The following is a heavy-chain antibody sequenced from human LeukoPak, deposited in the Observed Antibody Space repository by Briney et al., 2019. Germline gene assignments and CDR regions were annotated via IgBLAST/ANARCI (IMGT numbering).Heavy chain of an antibody. J-gene: IGHJ4*02. D-gene: IGHD3-10*01. Sequence: GGSLRLSCAASGFTFSSYAMSWVRQAPGKGLEWVSVIYSGGSTYYADSVKGQFTISRDNSKNTLYLQMNSLRAEDTAVYYCAKDREYGSGSSIFDYWGQGTLVTVSS. V-gene: IGHV3-23*03. CDR2: IYSGGST. CDR1: GFTFSSYA. CDR3: AKDREYGSGSSIFDY.